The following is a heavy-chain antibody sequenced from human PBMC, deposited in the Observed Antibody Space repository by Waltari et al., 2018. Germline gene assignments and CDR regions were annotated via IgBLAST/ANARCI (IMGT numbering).Heavy chain of an antibody. D-gene: IGHD5-18*01. Sequence: QVQLVQSGAEVKTPGSSVTVSCQASGGPFSSYAITWCPQAPGKGLEWMGGIIPMFGTTNNAQKFQGRVTITADESTSTAYRELGSLRSEATAVYYCAGRGRPGYSYGSGAFDIWGQGTMVTVSS. CDR3: AGRGRPGYSYGSGAFDI. CDR2: IIPMFGTT. CDR1: GGPFSSYA. J-gene: IGHJ3*02. V-gene: IGHV1-69*01.